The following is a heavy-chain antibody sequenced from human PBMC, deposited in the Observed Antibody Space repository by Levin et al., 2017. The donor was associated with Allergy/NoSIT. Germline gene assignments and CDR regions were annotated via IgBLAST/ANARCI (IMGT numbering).Heavy chain of an antibody. J-gene: IGHJ4*02. D-gene: IGHD5-18*01. CDR2: ISSSSSYI. CDR1: GFTFSSYS. CDR3: ARQSPASTASDY. V-gene: IGHV3-21*01. Sequence: LSLTCAASGFTFSSYSMNWVRQAPGKGLEWVSSISSSSSYIYYADSVKGRFTISRDNAKNSLYLQMNSLRAEDTAVYYCARQSPASTASDYWGQGTLVTVSS.